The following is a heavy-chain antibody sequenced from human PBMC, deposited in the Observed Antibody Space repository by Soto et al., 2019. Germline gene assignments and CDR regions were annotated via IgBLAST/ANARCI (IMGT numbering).Heavy chain of an antibody. V-gene: IGHV4-4*07. Sequence: SETLSFTCTVSGGSISSYYWSWIRQPAGKGLEWIGRIYTSGSTNYNPSLKSRVTMSVDTSKNQFSLKLSSVTAADTAVYYCARDGYDSSGYYYPYFDYWGQGTLVTVSS. CDR2: IYTSGST. CDR3: ARDGYDSSGYYYPYFDY. D-gene: IGHD3-22*01. CDR1: GGSISSYY. J-gene: IGHJ4*02.